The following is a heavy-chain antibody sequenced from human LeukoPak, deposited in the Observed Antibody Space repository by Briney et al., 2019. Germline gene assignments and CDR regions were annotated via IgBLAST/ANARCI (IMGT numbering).Heavy chain of an antibody. CDR3: ARAMRSGYDY. D-gene: IGHD5-12*01. CDR1: GFTFRSHE. CDR2: ISSSGNTI. J-gene: IGHJ4*02. V-gene: IGHV3-48*03. Sequence: GGSLRLSCEASGFTFRSHEMNWVRQAPGKGLEWVSYISSSGNTIYYADSVKGRFTISRDNAKNSLYLEMNSLGDEDTAVYYCARAMRSGYDYWGQGTLVIVSS.